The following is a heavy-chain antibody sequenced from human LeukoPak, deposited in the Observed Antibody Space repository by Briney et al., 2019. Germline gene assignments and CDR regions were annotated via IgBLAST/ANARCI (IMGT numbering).Heavy chain of an antibody. CDR1: GYTFTGYY. CDR3: ARDTGQIKVWLQVY. J-gene: IGHJ4*02. D-gene: IGHD5-18*01. CDR2: INPNSGGT. Sequence: ASVKVSCKASGYTFTGYYMHWVRQAPGQGLEWMGWINPNSGGTNYAQKFQGRVTMTRDTSISTAYMELSRLRSDDTAVYYCARDTGQIKVWLQVYLGQGTLVTVSS. V-gene: IGHV1-2*02.